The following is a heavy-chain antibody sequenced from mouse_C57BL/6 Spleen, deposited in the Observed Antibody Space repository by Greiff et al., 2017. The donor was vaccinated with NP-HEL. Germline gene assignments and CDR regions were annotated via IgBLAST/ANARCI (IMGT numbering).Heavy chain of an antibody. CDR2: ISSGGSYT. V-gene: IGHV5-6*01. CDR1: GFTFSSYG. J-gene: IGHJ1*03. D-gene: IGHD1-1*01. CDR3: ARQAYYYGSSYRYFDV. Sequence: EVHLVESGGDLVKPGGSLKLSCAASGFTFSSYGMSWVRQTPDKRLEWVATISSGGSYTYYPDSVKGRFTISRDNAKNTLYLQMSSLKSEDTAMYYCARQAYYYGSSYRYFDVWGTGTTVTVSS.